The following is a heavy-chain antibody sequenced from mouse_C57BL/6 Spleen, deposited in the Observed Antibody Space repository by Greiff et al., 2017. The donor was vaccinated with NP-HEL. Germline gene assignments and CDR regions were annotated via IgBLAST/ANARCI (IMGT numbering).Heavy chain of an antibody. CDR1: GYTFTSYW. Sequence: QVQLQQPGAELVKPGASVKMSCKASGYTFTSYWITWVKQRPGQGLEWIGDIYPGSGSTNYNEKFKSKATLTVDTSSSTAYMQLSSLTSEDSAVYYCAGPFITTVVADYWGQGTTLTVSS. V-gene: IGHV1-55*01. CDR2: IYPGSGST. D-gene: IGHD1-1*01. CDR3: AGPFITTVVADY. J-gene: IGHJ2*01.